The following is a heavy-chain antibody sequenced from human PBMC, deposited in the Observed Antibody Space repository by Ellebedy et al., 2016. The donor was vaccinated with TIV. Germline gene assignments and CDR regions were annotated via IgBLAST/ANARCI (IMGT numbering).Heavy chain of an antibody. V-gene: IGHV4-59*01. CDR2: IYYSGST. CDR1: GGSFNAYY. J-gene: IGHJ5*02. Sequence: MPSETLSLTCAVYGGSFNAYYWSWIRQPPGKGLEWIGYIYYSGSTNYNPSLKSRVTISVDTSKNQFSLKLSSVTAADTAVYYCAISSGWYEGWFDPWGQGTLVTVSS. D-gene: IGHD6-19*01. CDR3: AISSGWYEGWFDP.